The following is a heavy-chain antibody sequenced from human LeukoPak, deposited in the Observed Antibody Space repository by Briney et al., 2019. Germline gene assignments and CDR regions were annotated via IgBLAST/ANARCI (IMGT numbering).Heavy chain of an antibody. CDR3: HQPVTLPA. CDR2: VKEDGSDK. V-gene: IGHV3-7*01. Sequence: PGGSLRLSCVVSGITFRNYWMSWVRQAPGKGLEWVAFVKEDGSDKHYVDSVKGRFTISRDNAQNSLYLQMNNLRAEDTAVYFCHQPVTLPAWGQGTLVTVSS. CDR1: GITFRNYW. D-gene: IGHD2-2*01. J-gene: IGHJ5*02.